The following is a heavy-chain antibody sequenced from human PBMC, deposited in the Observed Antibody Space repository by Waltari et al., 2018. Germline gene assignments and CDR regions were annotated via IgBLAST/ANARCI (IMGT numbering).Heavy chain of an antibody. CDR3: ARGPRVPAAPWDYFDY. CDR1: GGSISSSSYY. Sequence: QLQLQESGPGLVKPSETLSLTCTVPGGSISSSSYYWGWIRQPPGKGLEWIGSIHYSGSTDYNPSLKRRVTISVDTSKNQFSLKRSSVTAADTAVYYCARGPRVPAAPWDYFDYWGQGTLVTVSS. V-gene: IGHV4-39*01. J-gene: IGHJ4*02. CDR2: IHYSGST. D-gene: IGHD2-2*01.